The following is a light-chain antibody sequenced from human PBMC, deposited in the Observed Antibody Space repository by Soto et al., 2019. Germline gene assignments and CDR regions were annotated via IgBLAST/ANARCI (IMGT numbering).Light chain of an antibody. J-gene: IGKJ1*01. Sequence: DLQMTQSPSTLSASVGDRVTITCRASQNINIWLAWYQQKPGTAPKLLIYKASTLESGVPSRFSGNGSGTDFTLTISSLQPDDSATYCRQQYNGLPTWTFGQGTKVEMK. CDR1: QNINIW. CDR2: KAS. CDR3: QQYNGLPTWT. V-gene: IGKV1-5*03.